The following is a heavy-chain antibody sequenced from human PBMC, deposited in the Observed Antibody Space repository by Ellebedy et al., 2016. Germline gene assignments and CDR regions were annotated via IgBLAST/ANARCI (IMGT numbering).Heavy chain of an antibody. V-gene: IGHV3-9*01. D-gene: IGHD5-24*01. CDR2: ISWNSGSI. Sequence: GGSLRLSCVASGFTFDDYGFDDYAMHWVRQAPGKGLEWVSSISWNSGSIDYGDSVKGRFTISRDNARNCLYLQMNSLRVEDTAFYYCAKSDNYDGHFDYWGRGTLVTVSS. CDR3: AKSDNYDGHFDY. CDR1: GFTFDDYGFDDYA. J-gene: IGHJ4*02.